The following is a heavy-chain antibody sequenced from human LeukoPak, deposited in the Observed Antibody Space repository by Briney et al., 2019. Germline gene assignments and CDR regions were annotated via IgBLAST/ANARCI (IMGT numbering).Heavy chain of an antibody. CDR2: IWYDGSNK. D-gene: IGHD3-10*01. CDR3: ARYGSGSYYNH. V-gene: IGHV3-30*19. Sequence: PGGSLRLSCAASGFTFSSYGMHWVRQAPGKGLEWVAVIWYDGSNKYYADSVKGRFTISRDNSKNTLYLQMNSLRAEDTAVYYCARYGSGSYYNHWGQGTLVTVSS. CDR1: GFTFSSYG. J-gene: IGHJ5*02.